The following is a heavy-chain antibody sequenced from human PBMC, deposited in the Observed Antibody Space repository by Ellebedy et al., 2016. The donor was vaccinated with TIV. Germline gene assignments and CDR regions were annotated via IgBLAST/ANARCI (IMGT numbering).Heavy chain of an antibody. J-gene: IGHJ4*02. V-gene: IGHV4-61*02. D-gene: IGHD3-3*01. Sequence: SETLSLXCTVSGGSISSGSYYWSWIRQPAGKGLEWIGRIYTSGSTNYNPSLKSRVTMSVDTSKNQFSLKLSSVTAADTAVYYCARGDFWSGYLDYWGQGTLVTVSS. CDR2: IYTSGST. CDR1: GGSISSGSYY. CDR3: ARGDFWSGYLDY.